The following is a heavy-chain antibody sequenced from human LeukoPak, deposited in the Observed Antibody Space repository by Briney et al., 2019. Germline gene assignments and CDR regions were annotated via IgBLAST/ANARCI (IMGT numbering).Heavy chain of an antibody. CDR1: GGSIVGYY. V-gene: IGHV4-59*01. CDR3: ASTGPDISGHYQAY. J-gene: IGHJ4*02. D-gene: IGHD3-22*01. Sequence: SEAPSLTCAVSGGSIVGYYWSWIRQLPGKGLEWIGYIYYGGNTDYNHSLGGRATITVDTSKNQFSLKLTSVTAADTAVYYCASTGPDISGHYQAYWGQGTLVIVSS. CDR2: IYYGGNT.